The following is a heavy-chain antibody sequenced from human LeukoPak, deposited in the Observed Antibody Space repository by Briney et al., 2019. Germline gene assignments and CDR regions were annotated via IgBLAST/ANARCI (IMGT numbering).Heavy chain of an antibody. J-gene: IGHJ3*02. Sequence: SETLSLTCTVLGGSISSYYWSWIRQPAGKGLEWIGRIYTSGSTNYNPSLKSRVTISVDKSKNQFSLKLSSVTAADTAVYYCARARYYGDPDAFDIWGQGTMVTVSS. CDR2: IYTSGST. CDR1: GGSISSYY. CDR3: ARARYYGDPDAFDI. V-gene: IGHV4-4*07. D-gene: IGHD4-17*01.